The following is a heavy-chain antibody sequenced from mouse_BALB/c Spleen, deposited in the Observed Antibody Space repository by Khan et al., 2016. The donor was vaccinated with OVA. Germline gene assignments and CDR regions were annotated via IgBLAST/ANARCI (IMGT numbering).Heavy chain of an antibody. D-gene: IGHD2-1*01. CDR3: ARDDYGNFLYFDY. CDR1: GYAFTHYL. J-gene: IGHJ2*01. V-gene: IGHV1-54*03. CDR2: INPGSGGT. Sequence: QIQLVQSGGEVIRPGPSVKVSCKASGYAFTHYLIEWVKQRPGQGLEWIGVINPGSGGTNYNEKFKGQATLTADKSSSTAYMQRSSLTSDDSAVYFCARDDYGNFLYFDYWGQGTTLTVSS.